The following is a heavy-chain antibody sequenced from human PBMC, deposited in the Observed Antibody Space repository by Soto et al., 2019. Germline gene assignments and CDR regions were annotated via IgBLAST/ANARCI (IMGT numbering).Heavy chain of an antibody. CDR2: FSHTGGT. CDR3: ARGTDWDRGVFDY. J-gene: IGHJ4*02. CDR1: GSSISDYY. D-gene: IGHD1-26*01. Sequence: LSLTCTVSGSSISDYYWSWIRQSPGKGLEWMGYFSHTGGTNYNPSLNSRLTLSANTSKKQLSLRLKSTTAADTAVYYCARGTDWDRGVFDYWGQGTPVTVSS. V-gene: IGHV4-59*13.